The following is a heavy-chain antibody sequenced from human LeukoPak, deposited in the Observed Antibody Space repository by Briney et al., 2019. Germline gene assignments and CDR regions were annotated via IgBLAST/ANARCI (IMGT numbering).Heavy chain of an antibody. J-gene: IGHJ5*02. Sequence: GGSLRLSCAATGFTFSSYAMSWVREARGKGVEWFSAISGSGGSTYYADSVKGRFTIPRDNSKTTLYLQMNSLRGEDRAVYYCAKDCQPAIEGFEFDPWGEGTLVTVSS. V-gene: IGHV3-23*01. CDR1: GFTFSSYA. D-gene: IGHD3-9*01. CDR2: ISGSGGST. CDR3: AKDCQPAIEGFEFDP.